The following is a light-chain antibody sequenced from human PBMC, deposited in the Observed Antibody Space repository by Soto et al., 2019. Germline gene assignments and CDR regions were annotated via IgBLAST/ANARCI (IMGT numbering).Light chain of an antibody. Sequence: DIQVTQSPSSVSASVGDRVTITCRASQSISSWLAWYQHKPGKAPKLLIYDASSLESGVPSRFSGSGSGTEFTLTISSLQPDDFATYYCQQYYSYPWTFGQGTKVDIK. J-gene: IGKJ1*01. V-gene: IGKV1-5*01. CDR2: DAS. CDR3: QQYYSYPWT. CDR1: QSISSW.